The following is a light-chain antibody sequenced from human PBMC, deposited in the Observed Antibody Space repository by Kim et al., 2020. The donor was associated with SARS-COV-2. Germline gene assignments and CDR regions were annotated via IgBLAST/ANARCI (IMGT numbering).Light chain of an antibody. CDR1: QGIKSD. CDR2: YAS. CDR3: LQHNNYPLT. Sequence: ASVEDRVTITCRASQGIKSDLGWYQQKPGKAPKCLIYYASNLQTGVPSRFSGSGSGTEFTLTISSLQPEDFATYFCLQHNNYPLTFGQGTKVDIK. V-gene: IGKV1-17*01. J-gene: IGKJ1*01.